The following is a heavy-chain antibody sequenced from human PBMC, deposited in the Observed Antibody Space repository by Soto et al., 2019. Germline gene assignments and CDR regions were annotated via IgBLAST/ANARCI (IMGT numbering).Heavy chain of an antibody. CDR2: ISSGSSTI. J-gene: IGHJ4*02. V-gene: IGHV3-48*01. CDR1: GFTFSSYS. Sequence: EVQLVESGGGLVQPGGSLRLSCAASGFTFSSYSMNWVRQAPGKGREWVSYISSGSSTIYNADSVKGRFTISRENAKNSLYLQMNSLRAEDTAVYYCARANYYGSPGDFDYWGQGTLVTVSS. D-gene: IGHD3-10*01. CDR3: ARANYYGSPGDFDY.